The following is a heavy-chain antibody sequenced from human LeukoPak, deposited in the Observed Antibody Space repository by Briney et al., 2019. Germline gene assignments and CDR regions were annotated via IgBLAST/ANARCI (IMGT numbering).Heavy chain of an antibody. CDR2: IKSKTDGGTT. J-gene: IGHJ4*02. Sequence: PGGSLRLSCAASGFSFSNAWMNWVRQAPGKGLEWVGRIKSKTDGGTTDYAAPVKGRFTISRDDSKNTLYLQMNSLKSEDTAVYYCSTDLPYGGSHYWFDYWGQGTLVTVS. CDR3: STDLPYGGSHYWFDY. CDR1: GFSFSNAW. V-gene: IGHV3-15*07. D-gene: IGHD1-26*01.